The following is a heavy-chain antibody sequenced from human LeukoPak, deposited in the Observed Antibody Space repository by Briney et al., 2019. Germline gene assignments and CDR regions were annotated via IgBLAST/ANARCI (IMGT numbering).Heavy chain of an antibody. V-gene: IGHV4-61*02. CDR3: ARLPTVTFFDY. J-gene: IGHJ4*02. CDR1: GGSISSGSYY. D-gene: IGHD4-17*01. Sequence: NPSETLSLTCAVSGGSISSGSYYWSWIRQPAGKGLEWIGRIYTSGSTHYNPSLKSRVTISVDTSKNQFSLKLSSVTAADTAVYYCARLPTVTFFDYWGQGTLVTVSS. CDR2: IYTSGST.